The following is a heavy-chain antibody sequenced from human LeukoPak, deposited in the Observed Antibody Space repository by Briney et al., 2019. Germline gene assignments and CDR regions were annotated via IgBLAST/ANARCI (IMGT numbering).Heavy chain of an antibody. V-gene: IGHV3-74*01. CDR3: AKDCSSTSCPTSDY. Sequence: GGSLRLSCAASGFTFSSCWMHWVPQAPGKGLVWVSRINSDGSSTSYADSVKGRFTISRDNAKNTLYLQMNSLRAEDTAVYYCAKDCSSTSCPTSDYWGQGTLVTVSS. J-gene: IGHJ4*02. D-gene: IGHD2-2*01. CDR1: GFTFSSCW. CDR2: INSDGSST.